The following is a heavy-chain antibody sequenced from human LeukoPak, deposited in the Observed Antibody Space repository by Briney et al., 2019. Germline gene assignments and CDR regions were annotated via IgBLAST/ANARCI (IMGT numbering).Heavy chain of an antibody. J-gene: IGHJ4*02. Sequence: SGGSLRLSCAASEFTFNRFWMSWVRQAPGKGLEWVARINEDGGENYYVDSVKGRFTISRDNAKNSLYLQMNSLRAEDTAVYYCARRGQYFDVTGQGTLVTVSS. V-gene: IGHV3-7*04. CDR3: ARRGQYFDV. CDR1: EFTFNRFW. CDR2: INEDGGEN.